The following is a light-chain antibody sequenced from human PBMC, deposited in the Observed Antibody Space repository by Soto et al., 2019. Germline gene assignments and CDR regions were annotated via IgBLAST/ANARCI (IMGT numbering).Light chain of an antibody. CDR3: QHWVDYMWT. J-gene: IGKJ1*01. CDR1: ESISSW. Sequence: DIHLTQSPSTLSASVGDRVTITCRASESISSWFAWYQQKPGKAPKLLIYKASTLESGVPSRFSGSGSGKEFTLTISSLQPDDFATYYCQHWVDYMWTFGQGTKVEIK. CDR2: KAS. V-gene: IGKV1-5*03.